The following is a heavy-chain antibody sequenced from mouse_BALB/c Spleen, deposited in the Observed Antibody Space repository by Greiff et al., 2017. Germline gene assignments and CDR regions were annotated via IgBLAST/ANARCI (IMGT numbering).Heavy chain of an antibody. CDR2: IWAGGST. V-gene: IGHV2-9*02. J-gene: IGHJ4*01. CDR1: GFSLTSYG. Sequence: VQVVESGPGLVAPSQSLSITCTVSGFSLTSYGVHWVRQPPGKGLEWLGVIWAGGSTNYNSALMSRLSISKDNSKSQVFLKMNSLQTDDTAMYYCARDPGYYAMDYWGQGTSVTVSS. CDR3: ARDPGYYAMDY.